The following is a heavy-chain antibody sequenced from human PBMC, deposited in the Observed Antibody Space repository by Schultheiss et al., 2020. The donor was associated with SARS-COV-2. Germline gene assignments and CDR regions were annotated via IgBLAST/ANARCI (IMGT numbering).Heavy chain of an antibody. CDR2: ISSSSSYI. D-gene: IGHD2-2*01. Sequence: GESLKISCAASGFTFSSYSMNWVRQAPGKGLEWVSSISSSSSYIYYADSVKGRFTISRDNSKNTLYLQMNSLRAEDTAVYYCARPLSHGYCSSTSCPPDAFDIWGQGTMVTVSS. CDR1: GFTFSSYS. V-gene: IGHV3-21*01. J-gene: IGHJ3*02. CDR3: ARPLSHGYCSSTSCPPDAFDI.